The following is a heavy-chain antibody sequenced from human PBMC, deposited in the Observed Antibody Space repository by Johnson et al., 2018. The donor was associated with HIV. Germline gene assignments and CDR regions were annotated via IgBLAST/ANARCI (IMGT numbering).Heavy chain of an antibody. V-gene: IGHV3-9*01. CDR2: ISWNSCRT. Sequence: VQLVESGGGLVQPGRSLRLSCAASGFTFDDYAMHWVRQAPGKGLEWVSGISWNSCRTGYADSVKGRFTISRDNAKNSLYLQIHSLGAEDTAVYYCVRDPGWGALDIWGHGTMVTVSS. D-gene: IGHD1-26*01. CDR1: GFTFDDYA. J-gene: IGHJ3*02. CDR3: VRDPGWGALDI.